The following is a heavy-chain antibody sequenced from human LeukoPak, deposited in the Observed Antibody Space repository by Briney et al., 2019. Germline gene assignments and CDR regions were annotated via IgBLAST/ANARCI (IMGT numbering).Heavy chain of an antibody. CDR1: GGSISSGSYY. D-gene: IGHD3-22*01. CDR3: ARGGGAYDSSGYYYV. Sequence: SQTLSLTCTVSGGSISSGSYYWSWIRQPAGKGLEWIGRIYTSGSTNYNPSLKSRVTISVDTSKNQFSLKLSSVTAADTAVYYCARGGGAYDSSGYYYVWGQGTLVTVSS. V-gene: IGHV4-61*02. CDR2: IYTSGST. J-gene: IGHJ4*02.